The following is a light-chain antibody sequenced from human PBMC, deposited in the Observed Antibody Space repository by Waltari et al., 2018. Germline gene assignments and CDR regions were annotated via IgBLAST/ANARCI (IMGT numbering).Light chain of an antibody. CDR3: NSRDSSGQHLAV. CDR1: SLRSYY. J-gene: IGLJ3*02. CDR2: GKN. V-gene: IGLV3-19*01. Sequence: SSELTPDPAVSVALGQTVRIKCQGNSLRSYYASWYQQKPGQAPILVFYGKNSRPSGIPDRFSGSRSGSTASLTITGAQAEDEADYHCNSRDSSGQHLAVFGGGTKLTVL.